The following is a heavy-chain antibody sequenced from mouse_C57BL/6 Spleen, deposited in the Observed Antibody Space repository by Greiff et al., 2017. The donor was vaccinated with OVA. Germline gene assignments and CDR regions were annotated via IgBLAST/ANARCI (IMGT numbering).Heavy chain of an antibody. CDR3: ARSPYYGSSPYAMDY. Sequence: VQLQQPGAELVMPGASVKLSCKASGYTFTSYWMHWVKQRSGQGLEWIGEIDPSDSYTNYNQKFKGKSTLTVDKSSSTAYMQLSSLTSEDSAVYYCARSPYYGSSPYAMDYWGQGTSVTVSS. D-gene: IGHD1-1*01. V-gene: IGHV1-69*01. CDR1: GYTFTSYW. J-gene: IGHJ4*01. CDR2: IDPSDSYT.